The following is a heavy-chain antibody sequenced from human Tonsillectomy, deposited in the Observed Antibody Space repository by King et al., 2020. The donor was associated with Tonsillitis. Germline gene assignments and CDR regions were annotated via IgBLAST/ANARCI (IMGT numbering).Heavy chain of an antibody. J-gene: IGHJ4*02. V-gene: IGHV1-69*01. CDR2: IIPMFGTR. CDR3: ARDGRGHFDY. Sequence: QLVQSGAEVRKPGSSVKVSCKAYGGSFNNYVVSWVRQAPGQGLEWMGGIIPMFGTRRNAQKFQGRVTITADESTSTAYLELSSLRSEDTAVYYCARDGRGHFDYWGQGTLVTVSS. CDR1: GGSFNNYV. D-gene: IGHD3-10*01.